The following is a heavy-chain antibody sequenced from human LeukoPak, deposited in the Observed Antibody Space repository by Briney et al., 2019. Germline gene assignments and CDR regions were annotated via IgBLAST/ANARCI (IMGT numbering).Heavy chain of an antibody. J-gene: IGHJ4*02. Sequence: PGGSLRLSCAASTFTFSSYPMSWVRQAPGKGLEWVSVISGSGGLTYYADSVKGRFTISRDNSKNTLYLQMNSLRAEDTAVYYCAKTGGIVGAVYFDYWGQGTLVTVSS. CDR1: TFTFSSYP. V-gene: IGHV3-23*01. CDR3: AKTGGIVGAVYFDY. CDR2: ISGSGGLT. D-gene: IGHD1-26*01.